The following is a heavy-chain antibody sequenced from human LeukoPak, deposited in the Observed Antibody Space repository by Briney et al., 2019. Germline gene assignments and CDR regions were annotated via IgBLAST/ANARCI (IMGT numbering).Heavy chain of an antibody. V-gene: IGHV1-8*03. CDR1: GYTFTSYD. J-gene: IGHJ4*02. D-gene: IGHD3-3*01. Sequence: ASVKVSCKASGYTFTSYDINWVRQATGQWLEWMGWMNPNSGNTGYAQKFQGRVTITRNTSISTAYMELSSLRSEDTAVYYCARFAAGVGQPFDYWGQGTLVTVSS. CDR2: MNPNSGNT. CDR3: ARFAAGVGQPFDY.